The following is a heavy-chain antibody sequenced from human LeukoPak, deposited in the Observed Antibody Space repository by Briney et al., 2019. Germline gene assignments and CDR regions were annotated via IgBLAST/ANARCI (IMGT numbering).Heavy chain of an antibody. CDR2: INHGGST. V-gene: IGHV4-34*01. Sequence: SETLSLTCVVYGGSFSGYYWSWIRQPPGKGLEWIGEINHGGSTNYNPSLKSRVTISVDTSKNQFSLKLSSVTAADTAVYYCARGRSLIYCSSTSCYGSYFDYWGQGTLVTVSS. D-gene: IGHD2-2*01. CDR3: ARGRSLIYCSSTSCYGSYFDY. CDR1: GGSFSGYY. J-gene: IGHJ4*02.